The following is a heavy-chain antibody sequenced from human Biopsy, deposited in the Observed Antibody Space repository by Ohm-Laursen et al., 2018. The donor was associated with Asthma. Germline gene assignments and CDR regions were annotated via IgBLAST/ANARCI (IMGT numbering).Heavy chain of an antibody. Sequence: TLSLTCPVSYGSITSGGYYWTWIRQPPGKGLEWIGFIYYSGSTYYNPSLKSRVSISIDTSKNQFSLKLSSVTAADTAVYYCARAQDYYDSRGYYRSFDCWGQGTLVTVSS. V-gene: IGHV4-31*03. J-gene: IGHJ4*02. CDR3: ARAQDYYDSRGYYRSFDC. CDR2: IYYSGST. D-gene: IGHD3-22*01. CDR1: YGSITSGGYY.